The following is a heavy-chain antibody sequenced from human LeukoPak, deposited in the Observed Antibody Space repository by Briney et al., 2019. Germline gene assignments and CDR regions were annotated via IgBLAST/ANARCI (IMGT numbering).Heavy chain of an antibody. CDR3: ARDAGYGGNSDY. Sequence: PGGSLRLSCAASGFTLNMYWMTWVRQAPGKGLESVAYINKDGSDKYYVDSVKGRFTASRDNAKNSLYLQMNSLRAEDTAVYYYARDAGYGGNSDYWGQGTLVTVSS. J-gene: IGHJ4*02. V-gene: IGHV3-7*01. D-gene: IGHD4-23*01. CDR1: GFTLNMYW. CDR2: INKDGSDK.